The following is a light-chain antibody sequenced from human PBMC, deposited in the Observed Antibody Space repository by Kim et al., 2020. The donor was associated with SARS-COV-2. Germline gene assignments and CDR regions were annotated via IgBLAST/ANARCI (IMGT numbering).Light chain of an antibody. J-gene: IGLJ1*01. CDR2: EVS. CDR3: CSYARSSTFV. V-gene: IGLV2-23*02. Sequence: QSALTQPASVSGSPGQSITISCTGTSSDVGSYNLVSWYQQHPGKAPKLMIYEVSKRPSGVSNRFSGSKSGNTASLTISGLQAEDEADYYCCSYARSSTFVFGTETKVTVL. CDR1: SSDVGSYNL.